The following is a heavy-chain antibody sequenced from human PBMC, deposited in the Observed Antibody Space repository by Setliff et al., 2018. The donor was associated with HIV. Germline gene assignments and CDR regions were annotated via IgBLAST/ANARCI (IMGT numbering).Heavy chain of an antibody. Sequence: PGGSLRLSCAASGFTFSSYWMHWVRQAPGKGLVWVFGMNTDGSSTRYADSVKGRFTISRDNAKNSLYLQMNSLRAEDTAVYYCARTWQLTCGMDVWGQGTTVTVSS. CDR3: ARTWQLTCGMDV. CDR1: GFTFSSYW. D-gene: IGHD6-13*01. J-gene: IGHJ6*02. CDR2: MNTDGSST. V-gene: IGHV3-74*01.